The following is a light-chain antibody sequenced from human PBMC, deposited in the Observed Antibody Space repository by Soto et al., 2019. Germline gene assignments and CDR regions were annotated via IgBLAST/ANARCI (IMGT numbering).Light chain of an antibody. J-gene: IGLJ1*01. Sequence: QLVLTQPRSVSGSPGQSVTISCTGTSSDVGGYNSVSWYQQHPDKAPKFMIYDVSKRPSGVPDRFSGSKSGNTASLTISGLQAEDEADYYCCSYAGSDTHYVFGTGTKLTVL. V-gene: IGLV2-11*01. CDR1: SSDVGGYNS. CDR2: DVS. CDR3: CSYAGSDTHYV.